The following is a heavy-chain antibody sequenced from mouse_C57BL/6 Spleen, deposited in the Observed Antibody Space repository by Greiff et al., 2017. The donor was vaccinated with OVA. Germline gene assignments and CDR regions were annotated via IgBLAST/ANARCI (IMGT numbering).Heavy chain of an antibody. Sequence: QVQLKQSGPELVKPGASVKISCKASGYAFSSSWMNWVKQRPGKGLEWIGRIYPGDGDTNYNGKFKGKATLTADKSSSTAYMQLSSLTSEDSAVYFCARPIYYDYENFDYWGQGTTLTVSS. J-gene: IGHJ2*01. CDR1: GYAFSSSW. CDR3: ARPIYYDYENFDY. CDR2: IYPGDGDT. V-gene: IGHV1-82*01. D-gene: IGHD2-4*01.